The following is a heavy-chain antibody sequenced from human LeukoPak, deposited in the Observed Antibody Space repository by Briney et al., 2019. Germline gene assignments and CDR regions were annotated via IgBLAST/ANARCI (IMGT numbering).Heavy chain of an antibody. CDR3: AKEIYGDSTGGRFQH. CDR1: GFTFSSYA. J-gene: IGHJ1*01. CDR2: ISGSGSST. D-gene: IGHD4-17*01. V-gene: IGHV3-23*01. Sequence: GGSLRLSCAASGFTFSSYAMSWVRQTPGKGLEWVSVISGSGSSTYYADSVKGRFTISRDNSKNTLYLQMKSLRAEDTAVYYCAKEIYGDSTGGRFQHWGQGTLVTVSS.